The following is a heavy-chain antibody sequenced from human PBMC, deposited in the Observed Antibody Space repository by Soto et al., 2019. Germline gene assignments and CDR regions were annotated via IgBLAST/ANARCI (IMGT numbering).Heavy chain of an antibody. D-gene: IGHD1-26*01. CDR1: GYTLTDYY. Sequence: ASVKVSCKASGYTLTDYYMHWVRQAPGQGLEWMGWINPKNGDTKYAQKFRGRVTMTRDTSISTAYLELSSLRSDDTAVYYCARSTGSYSYYGMDVWG. V-gene: IGHV1-2*02. CDR2: INPKNGDT. J-gene: IGHJ6*02. CDR3: ARSTGSYSYYGMDV.